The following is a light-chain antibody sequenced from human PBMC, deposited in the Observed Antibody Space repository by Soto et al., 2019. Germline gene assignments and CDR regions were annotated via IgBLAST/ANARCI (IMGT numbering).Light chain of an antibody. V-gene: IGLV1-40*01. J-gene: IGLJ1*01. CDR1: SSNIGAGND. CDR3: QSYDSSLRGYV. CDR2: GNN. Sequence: QSVLTQPPSVSGAPGQRVTISCTGSSSNIGAGNDVQWYQQLPGTAPKLLIFGNNNRPSGVPDRFSGSKSGTSASLAISGLQAEAEADYYCQSYDSSLRGYVFGTGTKLTVL.